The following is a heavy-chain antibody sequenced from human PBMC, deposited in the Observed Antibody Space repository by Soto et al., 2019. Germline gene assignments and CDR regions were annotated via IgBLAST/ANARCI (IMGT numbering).Heavy chain of an antibody. D-gene: IGHD3-16*01. J-gene: IGHJ4*02. CDR1: GGSISSGGYY. V-gene: IGHV4-31*01. CDR3: ARDQGYYDYV. Sequence: QVQLQESGPGLVKPSQTLSLTCTVSGGSISSGGYYWSWIRQHPGKGLEWIGYIYYSGSTYYNPSIKXXVXIXAATSENQFSLTLSSVTAADTAVYYCARDQGYYDYVWGQGTLVTVSS. CDR2: IYYSGST.